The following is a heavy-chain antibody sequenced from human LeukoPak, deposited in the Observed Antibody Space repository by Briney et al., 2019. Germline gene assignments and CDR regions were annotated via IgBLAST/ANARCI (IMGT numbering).Heavy chain of an antibody. V-gene: IGHV3-48*04. CDR3: AKWDWVFTTEP. CDR1: GFTFRNAC. CDR2: ISSSGSTI. J-gene: IGHJ5*02. D-gene: IGHD3/OR15-3a*01. Sequence: GGSLRLSCAASGFTFRNACMNWVRQAPGQGLEWVSYISSSGSTIYYADSVKGRFTISRDNAKNSQYLQMNSLRVEDTAIYYCAKWDWVFTTEPSGEGTLVTVSS.